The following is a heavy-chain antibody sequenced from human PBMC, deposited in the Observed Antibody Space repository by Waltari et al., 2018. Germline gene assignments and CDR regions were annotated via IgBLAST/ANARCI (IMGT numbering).Heavy chain of an antibody. J-gene: IGHJ3*02. V-gene: IGHV4-39*01. CDR2: IHYDGTT. Sequence: QLQLQESGTGLVKPSETLSLTCTVSGGSIRIDTSPWGWIRQPPGKGLEWIANIHYDGTTYYNPSLKSRVTISVDTFKNQFSLRLSSVTAADTALYYCARLSDTAFDIWGQGTMVTVSS. D-gene: IGHD1-26*01. CDR1: GGSIRIDTSP. CDR3: ARLSDTAFDI.